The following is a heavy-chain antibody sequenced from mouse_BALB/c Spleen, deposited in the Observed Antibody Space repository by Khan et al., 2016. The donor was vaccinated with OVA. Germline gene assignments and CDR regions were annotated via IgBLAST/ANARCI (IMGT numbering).Heavy chain of an antibody. CDR2: IYYRGSI. CDR1: GYSITSGYS. V-gene: IGHV3-1*02. D-gene: IGHD2-1*01. Sequence: VQLTQSGPDLVKPSQSLALTCTVTGYSITSGYSWHWIRQFPGNKLEWMGYIYYRGSINYNPYLKGRISITRDTSKNQVFLQLISVTTEDTATYYCARDGNYLAYWGQGTSVTVSS. J-gene: IGHJ4*01. CDR3: ARDGNYLAY.